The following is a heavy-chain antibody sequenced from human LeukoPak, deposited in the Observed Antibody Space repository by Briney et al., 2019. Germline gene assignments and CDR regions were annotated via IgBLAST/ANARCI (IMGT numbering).Heavy chain of an antibody. V-gene: IGHV3-7*01. D-gene: IGHD6-6*01. Sequence: AGSLRLSCAASGFTSTSYWMSWVRQAPGKGLEWVANIKQDGSEKYYVDSVKGRFTISRDNAKNSLYLQMNSLRAEDTAVYYCASEYSSSWTHYFDYWGQGTLVTVSS. CDR3: ASEYSSSWTHYFDY. CDR1: GFTSTSYW. CDR2: IKQDGSEK. J-gene: IGHJ4*02.